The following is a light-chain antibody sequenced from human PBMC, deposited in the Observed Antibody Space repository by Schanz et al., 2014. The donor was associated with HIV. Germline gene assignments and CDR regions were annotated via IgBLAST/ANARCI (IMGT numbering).Light chain of an antibody. J-gene: IGKJ1*01. Sequence: EIVLTQSPGTLSLSPGERATLSCRASQSVSSSYLAWYQQKPGQAPRLLIYGASSRATGIPDRFSGSGSGTDFTLTISRLEPEDSAVYYYQRYGSSGSWTFGQGTRVEIK. CDR3: QRYGSSGSWT. V-gene: IGKV3-20*01. CDR1: QSVSSSY. CDR2: GAS.